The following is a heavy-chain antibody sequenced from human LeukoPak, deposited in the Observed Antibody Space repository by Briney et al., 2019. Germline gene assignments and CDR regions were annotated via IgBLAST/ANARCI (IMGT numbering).Heavy chain of an antibody. Sequence: ASVKVSRKASGYTFTGYYMHWVRQAPGQGLEWMGWINPNSGGTNYAQKFQGRVTMTRDTSISTAYMELSRLRSDDTAVYYCARVPTYYYDSSGYYPDWGQGTLVTVSS. V-gene: IGHV1-2*02. D-gene: IGHD3-22*01. CDR3: ARVPTYYYDSSGYYPD. CDR2: INPNSGGT. CDR1: GYTFTGYY. J-gene: IGHJ4*02.